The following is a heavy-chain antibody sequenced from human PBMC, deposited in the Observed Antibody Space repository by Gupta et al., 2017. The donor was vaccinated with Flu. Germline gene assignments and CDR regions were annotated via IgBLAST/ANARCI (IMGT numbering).Heavy chain of an antibody. J-gene: IGHJ5*02. CDR3: ASQPSTNDGAPSAWLEP. Sequence: QVQLQASDPGLVKPSETLSLPCAVSGYSINSGYYWGWIRQPPGKWLEWMGRIYNTGNIYLKPASYRRGTISVDTYTNQGSLKLSYVKEDDRDAEYCASQPSTNDGAPSAWLEPWGQGTLVTVSS. CDR1: GYSINSGYY. D-gene: IGHD1-1*01. CDR2: IYNTGNI. V-gene: IGHV4-38-2*01.